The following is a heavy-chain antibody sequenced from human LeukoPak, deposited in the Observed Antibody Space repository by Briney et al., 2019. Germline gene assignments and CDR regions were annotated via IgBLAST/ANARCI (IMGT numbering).Heavy chain of an antibody. CDR3: ACSLRGSGSYYTDY. CDR1: GYTFTGYG. J-gene: IGHJ4*02. D-gene: IGHD3-10*01. V-gene: IGHV1-18*01. CDR2: ISAYNGNT. Sequence: ASVKVSCKASGYTFTGYGISWVRQAPGQGLEWMGWISAYNGNTNYAQKLQGRVTMTTDTSTSTAYMELRSLRSDDTAVYYCACSLRGSGSYYTDYWGQGTLVTVSS.